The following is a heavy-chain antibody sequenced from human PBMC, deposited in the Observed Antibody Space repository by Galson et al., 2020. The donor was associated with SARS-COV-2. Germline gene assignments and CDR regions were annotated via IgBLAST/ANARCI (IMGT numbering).Heavy chain of an antibody. Sequence: SETLSLTCTVSGGSISSYYWTWIRQPPGKGLEWIGYIYHSGSTNYNPSLKSRVTISVDTAKNQYSLKLSSVPAADTAVDHCARGGRLSDSWGTYRTSGSFDYGGQGTLVTVSS. D-gene: IGHD3-16*02. CDR2: IYHSGST. V-gene: IGHV4-59*01. CDR3: ARGGRLSDSWGTYRTSGSFDY. CDR1: GGSISSYY. J-gene: IGHJ4*02.